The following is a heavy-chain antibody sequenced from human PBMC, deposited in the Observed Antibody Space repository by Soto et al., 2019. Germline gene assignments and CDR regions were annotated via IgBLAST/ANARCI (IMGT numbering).Heavy chain of an antibody. CDR1: GGSFSGYY. J-gene: IGHJ4*02. V-gene: IGHV4-34*01. CDR2: INHSGST. CDR3: ARGRDFLPPDY. Sequence: SETLSLTCAVYGGSFSGYYWSWIRQPPGKGLEWIGEINHSGSTNYNPSLKSRVTISVDTSKNQFSLKLSSVTAADTAVYYCARGRDFLPPDYWGQGTLVTVPS.